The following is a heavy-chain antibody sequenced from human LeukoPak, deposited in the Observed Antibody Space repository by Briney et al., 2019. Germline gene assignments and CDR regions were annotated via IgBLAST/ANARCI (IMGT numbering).Heavy chain of an antibody. V-gene: IGHV1-69*15. CDR2: IIPIFGTA. CDR1: GGTFSSYA. D-gene: IGHD2-2*01. Sequence: SVKVSCKASGGTFSSYAISWVRQAPGQGLEWMGRIIPIFGTANYAQKFQGRVTITADESTSTAYMELSSLRSEDTAVYYCASRVVPAAMAGNWFDPWGQGTLVTVSS. CDR3: ASRVVPAAMAGNWFDP. J-gene: IGHJ5*02.